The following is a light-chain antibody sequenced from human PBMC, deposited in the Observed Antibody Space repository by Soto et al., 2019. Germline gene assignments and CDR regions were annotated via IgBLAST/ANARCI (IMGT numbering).Light chain of an antibody. Sequence: EIVLTQSPATLSLSPGERATLSCRASQSVSSYLAWYQQKPGQVPRLLIYDASNRATGIPARFSGSGSGTDFTLTSSSLEPEDFAVYYCQQRSNWPTFGQGTKVEIK. CDR2: DAS. CDR1: QSVSSY. V-gene: IGKV3-11*01. CDR3: QQRSNWPT. J-gene: IGKJ1*01.